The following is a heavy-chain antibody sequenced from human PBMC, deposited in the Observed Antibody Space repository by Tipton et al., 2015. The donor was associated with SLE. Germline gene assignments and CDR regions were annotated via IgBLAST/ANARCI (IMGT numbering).Heavy chain of an antibody. Sequence: TLSLTCTVSGGSISSTSFYWGCIRQPPGKGLEWIGSIYYSGSTYYNPSLKSRVTISVDKSKNQFSLKLSSVTAADTAVYYCARSQWELPDAFDIWGQGTMVTVSS. CDR2: IYYSGST. J-gene: IGHJ3*02. D-gene: IGHD1-26*01. V-gene: IGHV4-39*07. CDR1: GGSISSTSFY. CDR3: ARSQWELPDAFDI.